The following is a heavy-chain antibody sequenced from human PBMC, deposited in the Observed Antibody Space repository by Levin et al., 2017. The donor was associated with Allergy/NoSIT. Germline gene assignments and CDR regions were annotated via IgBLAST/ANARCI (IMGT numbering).Heavy chain of an antibody. CDR2: IHYTGTT. V-gene: IGHV4-39*01. Sequence: SETLSLTCNVSGGSISDTTYYWAWIRQSPGRGLEWVGSIHYTGTTYYSASLRNRLTISVDTSKDQFYLKLTSVTAADTATYYCARPGGGCSISGCYWGGYNWFAPWGQGILVTVSS. CDR3: ARPGGGCSISGCYWGGYNWFAP. CDR1: GGSISDTTYY. D-gene: IGHD2-2*01. J-gene: IGHJ5*02.